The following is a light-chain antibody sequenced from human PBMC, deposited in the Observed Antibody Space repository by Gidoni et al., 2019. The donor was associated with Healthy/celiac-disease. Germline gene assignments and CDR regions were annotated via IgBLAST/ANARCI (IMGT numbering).Light chain of an antibody. J-gene: IGKJ4*01. CDR3: QQYNDWPLT. CDR2: GAS. V-gene: IGKV3-15*01. Sequence: EILMPQPPATLSVSPGERATLSCRASQSVSSYLAWYQQKPGQAPRLLIYGASTRATGIPARFSGSGSGIEFTLTISSLQSEDFVVYYCQQYNDWPLTFGGGTKVEIK. CDR1: QSVSSY.